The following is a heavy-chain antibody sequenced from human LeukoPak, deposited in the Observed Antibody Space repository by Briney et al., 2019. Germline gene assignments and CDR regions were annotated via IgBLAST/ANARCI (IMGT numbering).Heavy chain of an antibody. CDR2: ISGSGGST. V-gene: IGHV3-23*01. CDR1: GFTFSSYA. D-gene: IGHD6-19*01. CDR3: AKRSRMGFPHIAVAGSFFDY. Sequence: PGGSLRLSCAASGFTFSSYAMSWVRQAPGKGLEWVSAISGSGGSTCYADSVKGRFTISRDNSKNTLYLQMNSLRAEDTAAYYCAKRSRMGFPHIAVAGSFFDYWGQGTLVTVSS. J-gene: IGHJ4*02.